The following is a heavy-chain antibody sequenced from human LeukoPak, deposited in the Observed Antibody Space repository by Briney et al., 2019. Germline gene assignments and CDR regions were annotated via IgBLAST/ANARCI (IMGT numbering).Heavy chain of an antibody. V-gene: IGHV3-30*18. Sequence: GRSLRLSCAASGFTFSSYGMHWVRQAPGKGLEWVAVISYDGSNKYYADSVKGRFTISRDNSKNTLYLQMNSLRAEDTAVYYCAKDLRFLEWLTDYWGQGTLVTVSS. J-gene: IGHJ4*02. CDR2: ISYDGSNK. CDR1: GFTFSSYG. D-gene: IGHD3-3*01. CDR3: AKDLRFLEWLTDY.